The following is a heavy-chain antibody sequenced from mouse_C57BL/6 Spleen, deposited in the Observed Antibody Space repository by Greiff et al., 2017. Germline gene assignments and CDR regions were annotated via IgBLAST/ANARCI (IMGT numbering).Heavy chain of an antibody. V-gene: IGHV3-1*01. Sequence: DVKLQESGPGMVKPSQSLSLTCTVTGYSITSGYDWHWIRHFPGNKLEWMGYISYSGSTNYNPSLKSRISITHDTSKNHFFLKLNSGTTEDTATYYCARGDSPWFAYWGQGTLVTVSA. J-gene: IGHJ3*01. CDR1: GYSITSGYD. CDR3: ARGDSPWFAY. CDR2: ISYSGST.